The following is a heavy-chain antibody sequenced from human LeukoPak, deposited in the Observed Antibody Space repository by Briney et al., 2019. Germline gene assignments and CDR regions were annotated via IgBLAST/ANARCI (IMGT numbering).Heavy chain of an antibody. J-gene: IGHJ4*02. Sequence: GRSLRLSCAASGFTFNNYGMHWVRQAPGKGLEWVAVIATDGRDKKYADSVKGRFTISRDNSKNTLYLEMNSLRPEDTAVYHYAKDSKVAAAGYFFDYWGQGTLVTVSS. CDR3: AKDSKVAAAGYFFDY. CDR2: IATDGRDK. V-gene: IGHV3-30*18. CDR1: GFTFNNYG. D-gene: IGHD6-13*01.